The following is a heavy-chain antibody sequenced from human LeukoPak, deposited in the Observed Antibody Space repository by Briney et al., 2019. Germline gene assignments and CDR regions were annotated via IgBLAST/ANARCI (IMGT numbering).Heavy chain of an antibody. CDR2: IKSKTDGGTT. D-gene: IGHD3-10*01. Sequence: GGSLRLSCAASGFTFSNAWMSWVRQAPGKGLEWVGRIKSKTDGGTTDYAAPVKGRFTISRDDSKNTLYLQMNSLKTEDTAVYYCSGELLADYFDCWGQGTLVTVSS. J-gene: IGHJ4*02. CDR3: SGELLADYFDC. CDR1: GFTFSNAW. V-gene: IGHV3-15*01.